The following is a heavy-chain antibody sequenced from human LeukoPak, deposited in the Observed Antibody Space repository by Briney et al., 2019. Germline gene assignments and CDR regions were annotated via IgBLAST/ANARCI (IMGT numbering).Heavy chain of an antibody. D-gene: IGHD3-10*01. V-gene: IGHV3-48*02. Sequence: GGSLRLSCAASGFTFSGYAMNWVRQAPGKRLEWVSHIYSSDTTYADSVKGRFTISRDNAKSSLYLQMNSLRDEDTAVYYCARDLHYAFDIWGQGTMVTASS. CDR3: ARDLHYAFDI. CDR2: IYSSDTT. CDR1: GFTFSGYA. J-gene: IGHJ3*02.